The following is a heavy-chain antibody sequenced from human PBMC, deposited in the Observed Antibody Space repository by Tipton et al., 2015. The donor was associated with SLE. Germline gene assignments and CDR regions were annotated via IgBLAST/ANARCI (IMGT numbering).Heavy chain of an antibody. J-gene: IGHJ5*02. V-gene: IGHV3-30*02. Sequence: SLRLSCAASGFTFSSYGMHWVRQAPGKGLEWVAFIRYDGSNKYYADSVKGRFTISRDNSKNTLYLQMNSLKTEDTAVYYCTSDRSTIFSRWFDPWGQGTLVTVSS. CDR2: IRYDGSNK. D-gene: IGHD3-9*01. CDR1: GFTFSSYG. CDR3: TSDRSTIFSRWFDP.